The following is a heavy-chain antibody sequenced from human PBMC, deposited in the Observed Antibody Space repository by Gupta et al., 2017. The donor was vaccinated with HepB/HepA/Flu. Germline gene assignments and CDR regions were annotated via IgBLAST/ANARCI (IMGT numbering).Heavy chain of an antibody. CDR2: ISYDGSNK. V-gene: IGHV3-30*18. Sequence: QVQLVESGGGVVQPGRSLRLSCAASGFTFSSYGMHWVRQAPGKGLEWVAVISYDGSNKYYADSVKGRFTISTDNSKNTLYLQMNSLRAEDTAVYYCAKSVGPVVVVAAPGYWGQGTLVTVSS. J-gene: IGHJ4*02. D-gene: IGHD2-15*01. CDR1: GFTFSSYG. CDR3: AKSVGPVVVVAAPGY.